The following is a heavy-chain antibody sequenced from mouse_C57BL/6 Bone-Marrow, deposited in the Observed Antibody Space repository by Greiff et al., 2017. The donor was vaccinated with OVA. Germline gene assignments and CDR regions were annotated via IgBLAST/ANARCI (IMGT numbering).Heavy chain of an antibody. CDR2: IDPENGDT. D-gene: IGHD1-1*01. V-gene: IGHV14-4*01. J-gene: IGHJ4*01. CDR3: TTYGSESRYAMDY. CDR1: GFNIKDDY. Sequence: EVQRVESGAELVRPGASVKLSCTASGFNIKDDYMHWVKQRPEQGLEWIGWIDPENGDTEYASKFQGKATITADTSSNTAYLQLSSLTSEDTAVYYCTTYGSESRYAMDYWGQGTSVTVSS.